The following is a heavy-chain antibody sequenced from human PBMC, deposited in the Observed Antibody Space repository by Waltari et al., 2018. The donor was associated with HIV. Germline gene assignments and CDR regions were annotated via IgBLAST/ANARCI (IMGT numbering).Heavy chain of an antibody. J-gene: IGHJ2*01. CDR2: VSHRGST. Sequence: QVQLQESRPGLLKPSETLSLTRVVSGYSITSDDHWCWIRQPPGHGLERIGSVSHRGSTLHNPSLNSRVTISTDTSRSQFSLKLSSVTAADTAVYYCARAGVVPALFNLWGRGTLVTVSS. CDR1: GYSITSDDH. V-gene: IGHV4-38-2*01. D-gene: IGHD2-2*01. CDR3: ARAGVVPALFNL.